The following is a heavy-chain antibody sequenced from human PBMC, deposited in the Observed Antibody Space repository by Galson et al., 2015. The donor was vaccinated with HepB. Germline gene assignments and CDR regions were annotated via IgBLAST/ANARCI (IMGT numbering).Heavy chain of an antibody. V-gene: IGHV1-69*13. CDR1: GGTFSSYA. CDR2: ITPIFGTA. Sequence: SVKVSCKASGGTFSSYAISWVRQAPGQGLEWMGGITPIFGTANYAQKFQGRVTITADESTSTAYMELSSLRSEDTAVYYCASFRRSSSWSFDYWGQGTLVTVSS. CDR3: ASFRRSSSWSFDY. J-gene: IGHJ4*02. D-gene: IGHD6-13*01.